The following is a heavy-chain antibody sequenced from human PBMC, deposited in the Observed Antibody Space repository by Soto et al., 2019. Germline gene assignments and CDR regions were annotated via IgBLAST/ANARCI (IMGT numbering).Heavy chain of an antibody. Sequence: SETLSLTCTVSGGSISSYYWSWIRQPAGKGPEWIGRIYTSGSTNYNPSLKSRVTMSVDTSKNQFSLKLSSVTAADTAVYYCARMTTVSTTGIAFDYWGQGTLVTAPQ. CDR3: ARMTTVSTTGIAFDY. CDR2: IYTSGST. CDR1: GGSISSYY. J-gene: IGHJ4*02. D-gene: IGHD4-17*01. V-gene: IGHV4-4*07.